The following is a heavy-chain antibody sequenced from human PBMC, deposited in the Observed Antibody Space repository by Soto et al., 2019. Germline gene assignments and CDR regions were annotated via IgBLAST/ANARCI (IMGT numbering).Heavy chain of an antibody. CDR2: IYYSGST. V-gene: IGHV4-30-4*01. J-gene: IGHJ4*02. CDR1: GGSISSGDYY. D-gene: IGHD3-22*01. Sequence: SETLSLTCTVSGGSISSGDYYWSWIRQPPGKGLEWIGYIYYSGSTYYNPSLKSGVTISVDTSKNQFSLKLSSVTAADTAVYYCARRGDYDSRHFDYWGQGTLVTVSS. CDR3: ARRGDYDSRHFDY.